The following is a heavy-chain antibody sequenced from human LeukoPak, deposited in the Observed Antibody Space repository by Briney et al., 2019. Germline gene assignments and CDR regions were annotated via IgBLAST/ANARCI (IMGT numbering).Heavy chain of an antibody. J-gene: IGHJ4*02. D-gene: IGHD1-26*01. CDR2: ISSSSSYI. CDR1: GFTFSSYS. Sequence: GGSLRLSCAASGFTFSSYSMNWARQAPGKGLEWVSSISSSSSYIYYADSVKGRFTISRDNAKNSLYLQMNSLRAEDTAVYYCAREKVGANFDYWGQGTLVTVSS. V-gene: IGHV3-21*01. CDR3: AREKVGANFDY.